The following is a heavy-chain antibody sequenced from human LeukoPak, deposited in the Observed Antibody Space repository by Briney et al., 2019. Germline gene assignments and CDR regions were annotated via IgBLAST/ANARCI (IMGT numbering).Heavy chain of an antibody. Sequence: SETLSLTCGVSGGSISSSSYYWGWIRQPPGKGLEWIGTIYYSGSTYYNPSLQSRVTISGGSSKNQFSLKLSSVTAADTAVYYCARQPRGESRPTFFDYWGQGTLVTVSS. J-gene: IGHJ4*02. CDR2: IYYSGST. V-gene: IGHV4-39*01. D-gene: IGHD3-10*01. CDR1: GGSISSSSYY. CDR3: ARQPRGESRPTFFDY.